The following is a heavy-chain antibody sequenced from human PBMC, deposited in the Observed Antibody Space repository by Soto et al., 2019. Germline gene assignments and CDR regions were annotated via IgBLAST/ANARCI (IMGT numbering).Heavy chain of an antibody. Sequence: SETLSLTCAVSGGSLRGHYWSWIRQSPEKGLEWIGEINHSGFTNYNPILKSRVTISRDASKNQFSLRLSSMTAADSAVYFCARAAVKLGATLFDSWGQGTLVTVSS. V-gene: IGHV4-34*01. CDR1: GGSLRGHY. J-gene: IGHJ4*02. CDR3: ARAAVKLGATLFDS. D-gene: IGHD1-26*01. CDR2: INHSGFT.